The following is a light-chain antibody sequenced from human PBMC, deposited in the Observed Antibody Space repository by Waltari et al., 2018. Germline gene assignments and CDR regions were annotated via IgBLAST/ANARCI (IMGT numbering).Light chain of an antibody. Sequence: EIVLTQSPGTLSLSPGERVTLSCRASQSVSSSYLAWYQQKPGQAPRLLSYAASTRATGIPDRFRGSESGTDFTLTISRLEPEYFAVYYCQQYGSSLYIFGQGTKLEIK. V-gene: IGKV3-20*01. CDR2: AAS. CDR3: QQYGSSLYI. J-gene: IGKJ2*01. CDR1: QSVSSSY.